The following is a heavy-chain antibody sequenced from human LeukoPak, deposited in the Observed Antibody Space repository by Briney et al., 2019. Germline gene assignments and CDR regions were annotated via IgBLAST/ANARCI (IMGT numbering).Heavy chain of an antibody. J-gene: IGHJ4*02. V-gene: IGHV1-18*01. CDR2: ISAYNGNT. CDR1: GYTFTSYG. D-gene: IGHD3-3*01. Sequence: GASVKVSCKASGYTFTSYGISWVRQAPGQGLEGMGWISAYNGNTKYAQKLQGRVTMTTDTSTSTAYMELRSLRSDDTAVYYCARVTRFLEWLLFYFDSWGQGTLVTVSS. CDR3: ARVTRFLEWLLFYFDS.